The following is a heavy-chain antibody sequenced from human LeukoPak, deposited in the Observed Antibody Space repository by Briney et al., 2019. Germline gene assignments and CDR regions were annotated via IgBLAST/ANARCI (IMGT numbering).Heavy chain of an antibody. Sequence: GESLKISCKGSGYSFTSYWIGWVRQMPGKGLEWMGIIYPGDSDTRYSPSFQGQVTISADKSISTAYLQWSSLKASDTAMYYCARSILWSGYLYYFDYWGQGTLVTVSS. J-gene: IGHJ4*02. CDR1: GYSFTSYW. CDR2: IYPGDSDT. CDR3: ARSILWSGYLYYFDY. V-gene: IGHV5-51*01. D-gene: IGHD3-3*01.